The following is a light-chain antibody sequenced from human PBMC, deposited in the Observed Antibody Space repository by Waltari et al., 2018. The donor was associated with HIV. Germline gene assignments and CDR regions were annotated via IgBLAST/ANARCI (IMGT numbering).Light chain of an antibody. Sequence: SYALTQETSVSVAPGKTARITCVGDNIGMKTVHWYQQKPGQAPVRVMYDDSNRPSGIPARFSGSNSGNTATLSINRVEVGDEADYYCQVWEPTSDHVVFGGGSRLIVL. CDR3: QVWEPTSDHVV. V-gene: IGLV3-21*03. CDR2: DDS. J-gene: IGLJ2*01. CDR1: NIGMKT.